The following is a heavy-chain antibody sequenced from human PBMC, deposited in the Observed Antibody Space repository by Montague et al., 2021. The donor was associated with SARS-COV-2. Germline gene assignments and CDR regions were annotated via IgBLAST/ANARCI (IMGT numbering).Heavy chain of an antibody. Sequence: SETLSLTCTVSGGSLSGGLFYWGWIRQPPGKGLEWIGSIHDGGTTTNNPSLKSRVTLSADSSKDQFSLRLDSMTAADTAVYYCARHLAYCAGDCYPDYFDYWGLGTLVTVSS. J-gene: IGHJ4*02. CDR1: GGSLSGGLFY. D-gene: IGHD2-21*01. V-gene: IGHV4-39*01. CDR2: IHDGGTT. CDR3: ARHLAYCAGDCYPDYFDY.